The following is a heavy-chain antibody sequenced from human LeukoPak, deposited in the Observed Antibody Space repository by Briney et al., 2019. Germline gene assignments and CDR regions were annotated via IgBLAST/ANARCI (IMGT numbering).Heavy chain of an antibody. CDR2: MHHSGTS. Sequence: PSETLSLTCAVSGGSLISSNWWSWVRPFPDKGLEWIGEMHHSGTSNYHPSLKSRVMISVDKSKNQFSLKLSSVTAADTAVYYCASESYCSGGSCYSWFDPWGQGTLVTVSS. D-gene: IGHD2-15*01. CDR3: ASESYCSGGSCYSWFDP. J-gene: IGHJ5*02. CDR1: GGSLISSNW. V-gene: IGHV4-4*02.